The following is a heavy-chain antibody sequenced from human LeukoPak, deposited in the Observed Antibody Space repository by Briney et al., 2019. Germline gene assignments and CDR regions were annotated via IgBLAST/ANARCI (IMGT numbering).Heavy chain of an antibody. CDR3: ARGVYYFDY. CDR1: GFTFSSYW. Sequence: PGGALRLSCAASGFTFSSYWMHWVRQAPGKGLVGVSRINSDGRGTSYADSVKGRCTISRDNAKNTLYLQMNSLRAEDTAVYYCARGVYYFDYWGQGTLVTVSS. J-gene: IGHJ4*02. V-gene: IGHV3-74*01. CDR2: INSDGRGT. D-gene: IGHD2-8*01.